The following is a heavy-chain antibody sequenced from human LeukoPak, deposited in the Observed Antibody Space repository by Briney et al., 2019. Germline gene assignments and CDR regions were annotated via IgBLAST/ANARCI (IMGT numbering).Heavy chain of an antibody. D-gene: IGHD3-16*02. CDR2: INHSGST. CDR1: GGSFKGYY. V-gene: IGHV4-34*01. CDR3: ARGPDYDYIWGSYRRSNWFDP. J-gene: IGHJ5*02. Sequence: SETLSLTCAVYGGSFKGYYWSWIRQPPGKGLEWIGEINHSGSTNYNPSLKSRVTISVDTSQNQFSLKLISVTPTDTAVYYCARGPDYDYIWGSYRRSNWFDPWGQGTLVTVSS.